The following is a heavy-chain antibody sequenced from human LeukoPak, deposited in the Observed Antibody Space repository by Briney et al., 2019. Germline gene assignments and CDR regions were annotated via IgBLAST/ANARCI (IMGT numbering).Heavy chain of an antibody. CDR3: ARHRSTSYNWFDP. V-gene: IGHV1-8*02. J-gene: IGHJ5*02. CDR1: GYTFTSYD. Sequence: ASVKVSCKASGYTFTSYDINWVRQATGQGLEWMGWMNPNSGNTGYAQKFQGRVTMTRDTSISTAYMELSRLRSDDTAVYYCARHRSTSYNWFDPWGQGTLVTVSS. D-gene: IGHD2-2*01. CDR2: MNPNSGNT.